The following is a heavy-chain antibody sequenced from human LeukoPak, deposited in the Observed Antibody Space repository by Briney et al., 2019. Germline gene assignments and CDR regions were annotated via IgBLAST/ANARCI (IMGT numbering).Heavy chain of an antibody. CDR2: IKRKTHGGTT. J-gene: IGHJ4*01. CDR1: GFGFSDAG. D-gene: IGHD2-21*02. Sequence: GGSLRLSCAASGFGFSDAGMSWVRQAPGKGLEWVGRIKRKTHGGTTQYGAPVKGRFAISRDDSQNTLYLQMNSLTTEDTGVYFCTTEVVVTSYFDFWGHGALVTVSS. CDR3: TTEVVVTSYFDF. V-gene: IGHV3-15*05.